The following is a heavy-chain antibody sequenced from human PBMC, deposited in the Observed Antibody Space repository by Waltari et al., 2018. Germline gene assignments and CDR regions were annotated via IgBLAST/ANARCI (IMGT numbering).Heavy chain of an antibody. Sequence: QVQLQESGPGLVKPSETLSLTCTVSGGSISSYYWSWIRQPPGKGLEWIGYIYYSGSTNDNPSLKSRVTISVDTSKNQFALKLSAVTAADTAVYYCARGGVVVPAAGPHWFDPWGQGTLVTVSS. V-gene: IGHV4-59*01. J-gene: IGHJ5*02. D-gene: IGHD2-2*01. CDR1: GGSISSYY. CDR3: ARGGVVVPAAGPHWFDP. CDR2: IYYSGST.